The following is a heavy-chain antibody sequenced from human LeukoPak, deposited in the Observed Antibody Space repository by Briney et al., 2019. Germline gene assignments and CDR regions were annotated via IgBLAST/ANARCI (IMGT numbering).Heavy chain of an antibody. Sequence: QAGGSLRLSCAASGFTFSTYSMNWVRQAPGKGLEWVSVIYSGGSTYYADSVKGRFTISRDNSKNTLYLQMNILRAEDTAVYYCARTSAWILGYDYWDQGTLVTVSS. CDR1: GFTFSTYS. D-gene: IGHD5-18*01. V-gene: IGHV3-66*01. CDR2: IYSGGST. CDR3: ARTSAWILGYDY. J-gene: IGHJ4*02.